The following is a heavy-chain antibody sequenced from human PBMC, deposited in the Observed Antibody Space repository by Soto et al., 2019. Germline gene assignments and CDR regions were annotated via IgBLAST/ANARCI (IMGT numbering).Heavy chain of an antibody. CDR2: HYSGGST. J-gene: IGHJ4*02. D-gene: IGHD3-22*01. CDR1: GFSVSSNY. V-gene: IGHV3-53*01. CDR3: ARHGGAHYDSSGYHYALDY. Sequence: GGSLRLSCGISGFSVSSNYLSWVRQAPGKGMEWVSVHYSGGSTYYADSVQGRFTISRDKSNNTLYLQMRRVRAEDTAMYYCARHGGAHYDSSGYHYALDYWGQGTPVTVSS.